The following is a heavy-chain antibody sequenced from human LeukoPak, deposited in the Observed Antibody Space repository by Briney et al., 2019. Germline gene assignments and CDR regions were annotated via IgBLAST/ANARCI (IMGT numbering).Heavy chain of an antibody. D-gene: IGHD2-15*01. CDR2: INQDGSEK. J-gene: IGHJ4*02. CDR1: GFTLSSLW. Sequence: GGSLRLSCAASGFTLSSLWMTWVRQAPGEGLEWVANINQDGSEKYYVDSVKGRFTTSRDNAENALYLQMTSLRAEDTAIYYCARGGRSDSCYWEDWRQGTLVIVSS. CDR3: ARGGRSDSCYWED. V-gene: IGHV3-7*01.